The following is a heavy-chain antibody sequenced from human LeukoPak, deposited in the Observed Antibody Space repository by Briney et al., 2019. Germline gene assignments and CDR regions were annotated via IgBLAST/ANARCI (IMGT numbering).Heavy chain of an antibody. J-gene: IGHJ4*02. CDR3: ARDHSYGSGSYHFDY. CDR1: GYSICSGYY. Sequence: SETLSLTCAVSGYSICSGYYWGWIRQPPGKGLEWNGSIYHSGSTYYNPSLKSRVTISVDTSKNQFSLKLSSVTAADTAVYYCARDHSYGSGSYHFDYWGQGTLVTVSS. CDR2: IYHSGST. V-gene: IGHV4-38-2*02. D-gene: IGHD3-10*01.